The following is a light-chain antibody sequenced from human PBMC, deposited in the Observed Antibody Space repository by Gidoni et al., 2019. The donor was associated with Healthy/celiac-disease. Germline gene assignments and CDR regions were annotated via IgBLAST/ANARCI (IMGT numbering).Light chain of an antibody. CDR3: AAWDDSLNGVV. V-gene: IGLV1-44*01. Sequence: QSVLTQPPSASGTPGHRVTISCSVSSSNIGSNTVNWYQQLPGTAPKLLISRNNQRPSWVPDRFSGSKSGTSASLAISGLQSEDEADYYCAAWDDSLNGVVFGGGTKLTVL. CDR2: RNN. J-gene: IGLJ2*01. CDR1: SSNIGSNT.